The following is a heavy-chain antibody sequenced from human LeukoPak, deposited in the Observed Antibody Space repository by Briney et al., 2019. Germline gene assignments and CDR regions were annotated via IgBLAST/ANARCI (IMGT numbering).Heavy chain of an antibody. CDR3: ARGVAFSRDH. Sequence: GGSLRLSCAVYGFSFTNFWMSWVRQAPGRGLEWVANIHPEGNEKYNVESVKGRFTISRDNTKNLLFLQMTGLRVEDTAVYYCARGVAFSRDHWGQGTLVTVSS. J-gene: IGHJ4*02. CDR1: GFSFTNFW. CDR2: IHPEGNEK. V-gene: IGHV3-7*04.